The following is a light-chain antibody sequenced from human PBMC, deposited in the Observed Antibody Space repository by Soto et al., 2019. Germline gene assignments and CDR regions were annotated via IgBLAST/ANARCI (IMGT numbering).Light chain of an antibody. V-gene: IGLV1-44*01. CDR3: AAWDDSLNGVV. CDR1: SSNIRSNT. J-gene: IGLJ2*01. CDR2: SNN. Sequence: QSVLTQPPSASGTPGQRVTISCSGSSSNIRSNTVNWYQQLPGTAPKLLIYSNNQRPSGVPDRFSGSKSGTSASLAISGLQSEDEADYYCAAWDDSLNGVVFGGGTKLT.